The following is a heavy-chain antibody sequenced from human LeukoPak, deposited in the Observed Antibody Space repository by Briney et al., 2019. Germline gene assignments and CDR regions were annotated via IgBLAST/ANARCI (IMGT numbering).Heavy chain of an antibody. CDR2: INPSGGNT. Sequence: GGSLRLSCAASGYTFTSYYMHWVRQAPGQGLEWMGTINPSGGNTNYAQKFQGRVTMTRDTSTSTVYMELSSLTSEDTAVYYCARETYYYDSSAHDYWGQGTLVTVSS. D-gene: IGHD3-22*01. J-gene: IGHJ4*02. CDR3: ARETYYYDSSAHDY. CDR1: GYTFTSYY. V-gene: IGHV1-46*01.